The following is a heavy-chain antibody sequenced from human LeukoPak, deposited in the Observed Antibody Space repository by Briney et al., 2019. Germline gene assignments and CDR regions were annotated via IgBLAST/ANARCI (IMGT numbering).Heavy chain of an antibody. Sequence: SETLSLTCTVSGGSISSYYWSWIRQPPGKGLGGIGYIYTSGSTNYNPSLKSRVTITVDTSKNQFSLKLSSVTAADTAVYYCARHSGRYFDWLLSGNWFDPWGQGTLVTVSS. CDR1: GGSISSYY. CDR2: IYTSGST. V-gene: IGHV4-4*09. J-gene: IGHJ5*02. CDR3: ARHSGRYFDWLLSGNWFDP. D-gene: IGHD3-9*01.